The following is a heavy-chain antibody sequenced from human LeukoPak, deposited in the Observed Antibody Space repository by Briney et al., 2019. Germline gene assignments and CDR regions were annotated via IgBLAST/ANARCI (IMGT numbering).Heavy chain of an antibody. CDR2: INHSGST. Sequence: TSETLSLTCAVYGGSFSGYYWSWIRQPPGKGLEWIGEINHSGSTNYNPSLKSRVTISVDTSKNQFSLKLSSVTAADTAVYYCARAESGSYYIAYYFDYWGQGTLVTVSS. CDR3: ARAESGSYYIAYYFDY. V-gene: IGHV4-34*01. CDR1: GGSFSGYY. D-gene: IGHD1-26*01. J-gene: IGHJ4*02.